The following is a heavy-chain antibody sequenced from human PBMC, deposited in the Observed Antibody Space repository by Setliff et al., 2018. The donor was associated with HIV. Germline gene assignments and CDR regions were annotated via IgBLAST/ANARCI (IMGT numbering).Heavy chain of an antibody. CDR1: GGSISSSSYY. V-gene: IGHV4-39*01. CDR3: ARLGWELLPHYFDY. D-gene: IGHD1-26*01. Sequence: SETLSLTCTVSGGSISSSSYYWGWIRQPPGKGLEWIGSIYYSGSTYYNPPLKSRVTISVDTSKNQFSLKLSSVTAADTAVYYCARLGWELLPHYFDYWGQGTLVTVSS. CDR2: IYYSGST. J-gene: IGHJ4*02.